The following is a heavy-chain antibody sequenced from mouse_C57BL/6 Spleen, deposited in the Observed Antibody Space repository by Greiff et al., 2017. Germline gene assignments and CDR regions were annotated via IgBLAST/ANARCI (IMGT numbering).Heavy chain of an antibody. D-gene: IGHD4-1*01. CDR3: ARNWAHFDY. CDR2: INPNNGGT. V-gene: IGHV1-26*01. J-gene: IGHJ2*01. Sequence: EVQLQQSGPELVKPGASVKISCKASGYTFTDYYMNWVKQSHGKSLEWIGDINPNNGGTSYNQKFKGKATLTVDKSSSTAYMELRSLTSEDSAVYYCARNWAHFDYWGQGTTLTVSS. CDR1: GYTFTDYY.